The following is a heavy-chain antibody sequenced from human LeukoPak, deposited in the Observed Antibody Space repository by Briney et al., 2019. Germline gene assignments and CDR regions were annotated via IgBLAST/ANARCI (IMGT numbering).Heavy chain of an antibody. Sequence: GGSLRLSCAASGFTFSSYGMHWVRQAPGKGLEWVAVIWYDGSNKYCADSVKGRFTISRDNAKNSLYLQMNSLRAEDTALYYCAKDGYYYDSSGPRIGYYYYYGMDVWGQGTTVTVSS. CDR3: AKDGYYYDSSGPRIGYYYYYGMDV. D-gene: IGHD3-22*01. CDR2: IWYDGSNK. V-gene: IGHV3-33*03. CDR1: GFTFSSYG. J-gene: IGHJ6*02.